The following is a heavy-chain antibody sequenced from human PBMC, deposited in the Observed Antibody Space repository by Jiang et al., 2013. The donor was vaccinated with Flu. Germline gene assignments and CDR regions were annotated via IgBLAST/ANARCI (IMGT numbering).Heavy chain of an antibody. D-gene: IGHD2-21*01. CDR2: IYPSDSDT. J-gene: IGHJ3*02. CDR3: ARHPRYSASSDRNTPDAFDI. CDR1: GYSFTDYW. Sequence: KKPGESLKISCKVSGYSFTDYWIGWVRQMPGKGLEWMGTIYPSDSDTAYSPSFQGQVTMSADKSIATAYLHWSSLKASDTALYYCARHPRYSASSDRNTPDAFDIWGQGTMVTVSS. V-gene: IGHV5-51*01.